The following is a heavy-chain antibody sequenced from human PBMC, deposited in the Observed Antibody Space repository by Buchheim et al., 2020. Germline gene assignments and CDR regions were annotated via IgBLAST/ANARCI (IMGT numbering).Heavy chain of an antibody. V-gene: IGHV3-23*01. CDR1: GFTFATYA. D-gene: IGHD2-15*01. CDR2: TSIGGHGT. CDR3: ATGYCSGGSCYSWQNYFAY. Sequence: EVQMLESGGGVVQPGGSLRLSCVVSGFTFATYAMIWVRQTPGKGLEWVSTTSIGGHGTYYADSVKGRFTISRDDSKNTLYLQMSSLRVEDTAVYYCATGYCSGGSCYSWQNYFAYWGQGTL. J-gene: IGHJ4*02.